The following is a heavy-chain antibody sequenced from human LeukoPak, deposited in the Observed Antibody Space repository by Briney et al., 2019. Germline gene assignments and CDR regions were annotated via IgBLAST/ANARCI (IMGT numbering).Heavy chain of an antibody. CDR1: GFTFSSYS. CDR2: ISGSGGST. Sequence: GGSLRLSCAASGFTFSSYSMNWVRQAPGKGLEWVSAISGSGGSTYYADSVKGRFTISRDNSKNTLYLQMNNLRAEDTAVYYCAKGRGYSYRESIDYWGQGTLVTVSS. J-gene: IGHJ4*02. V-gene: IGHV3-23*01. CDR3: AKGRGYSYRESIDY. D-gene: IGHD5-18*01.